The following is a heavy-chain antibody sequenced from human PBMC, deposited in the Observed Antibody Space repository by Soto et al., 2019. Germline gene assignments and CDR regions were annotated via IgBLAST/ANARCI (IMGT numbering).Heavy chain of an antibody. J-gene: IGHJ4*02. Sequence: QVQLVESGGGVVQPGRSLRLSCAASGFTFSSYGMHWVRQAPGKGLEWVAVIWYDGSNKYYADSVKGRFTISRDNSENRLYLQMSSLRAEDTDVYYCAGDRNSSGWYDLDYWGQGTLVTVSS. CDR3: AGDRNSSGWYDLDY. V-gene: IGHV3-33*01. CDR2: IWYDGSNK. D-gene: IGHD6-19*01. CDR1: GFTFSSYG.